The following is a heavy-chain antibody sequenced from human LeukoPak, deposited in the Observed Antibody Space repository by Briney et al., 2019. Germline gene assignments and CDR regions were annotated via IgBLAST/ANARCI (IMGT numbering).Heavy chain of an antibody. J-gene: IGHJ4*02. CDR1: GFIFSNYA. Sequence: PGGSLRLSCVASGFIFSNYAMTLVRQAPGKGLEWVSAIGGDGVGKDYADSVKGRFTISRDNSKNTLYLQMNSLRAEATALYYCAKRMGGTPDYWGLGTLVTVSS. CDR3: AKRMGGTPDY. CDR2: IGGDGVGK. D-gene: IGHD1-26*01. V-gene: IGHV3-23*01.